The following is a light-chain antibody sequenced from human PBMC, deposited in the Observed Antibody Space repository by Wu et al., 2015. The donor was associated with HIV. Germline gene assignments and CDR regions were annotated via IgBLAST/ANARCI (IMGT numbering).Light chain of an antibody. V-gene: IGKV1-5*03. Sequence: DIQMTQSPSTLSASVGDRVTITCRASQSISHWLAWYQQKPGKAPNLLIYKASSLESGVPSRFSGSGSGTEFTLTISSLQPDDFAAYYCQQYNSYSYSFGQGTKLEIK. J-gene: IGKJ2*03. CDR2: KAS. CDR3: QQYNSYSYS. CDR1: QSISHW.